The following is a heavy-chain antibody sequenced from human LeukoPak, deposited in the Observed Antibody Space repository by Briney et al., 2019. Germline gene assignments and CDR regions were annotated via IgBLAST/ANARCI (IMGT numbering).Heavy chain of an antibody. CDR1: GGSISGYY. CDR3: ARDNTLLWFGELFQSGGWFDP. V-gene: IGHV4-59*01. CDR2: IYYSGST. J-gene: IGHJ5*02. Sequence: PSETLSLTCTVSGGSISGYYWNWIRQPPGKGLEWLGYIYYSGSTNYNPSLKSRVTISVDTSKNQFSLKLSSVTAADTAVYYCARDNTLLWFGELFQSGGWFDPWGQGTLVTVSS. D-gene: IGHD3-10*01.